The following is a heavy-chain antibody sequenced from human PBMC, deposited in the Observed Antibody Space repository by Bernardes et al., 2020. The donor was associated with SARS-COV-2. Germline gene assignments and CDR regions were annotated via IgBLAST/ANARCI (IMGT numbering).Heavy chain of an antibody. CDR3: AKDRLWLQSEDPLEY. V-gene: IGHV3-30*18. J-gene: IGHJ4*02. CDR1: GFNFHHDG. CDR2: ISDDGSNK. Sequence: WGTLRPSCVASGFNFHHDGMHSVRQARGKALEWVASISDDGSNKYEADSVKGRFTISRDNPKNTLYLQMNRLRAEDTAVYYCAKDRLWLQSEDPLEYRGQRTLVTVSS. D-gene: IGHD5-12*01.